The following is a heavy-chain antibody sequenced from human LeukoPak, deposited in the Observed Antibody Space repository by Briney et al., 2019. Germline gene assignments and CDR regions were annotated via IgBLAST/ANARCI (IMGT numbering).Heavy chain of an antibody. Sequence: ASVKVSCKASGYTFTSCDINWVRQATGQGLEWMGWMNPNSGNTGYAQKFQGRVTMTRNTSINTAYMELSSLRSEDTAVYYCASATGIDGYTSGYDFWGQGTLVTVSS. CDR1: GYTFTSCD. CDR2: MNPNSGNT. J-gene: IGHJ4*02. D-gene: IGHD5-18*01. V-gene: IGHV1-8*01. CDR3: ASATGIDGYTSGYDF.